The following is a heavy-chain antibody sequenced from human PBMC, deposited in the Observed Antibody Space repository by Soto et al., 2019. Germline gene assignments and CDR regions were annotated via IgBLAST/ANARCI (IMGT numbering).Heavy chain of an antibody. V-gene: IGHV1-2*02. CDR2: INPNSGGT. D-gene: IGHD2-15*01. CDR1: GYTFTGYY. Sequence: ASVKVSCKASGYTFTGYYMHWVRQAPGQGLEWMGWINPNSGGTNYAQKFQGRVTMTRDTSISTAYMELSRLRSDDTAVYYCARDLGYCSGGSCYYYYGMDVWGQRTTVTVSS. CDR3: ARDLGYCSGGSCYYYYGMDV. J-gene: IGHJ6*02.